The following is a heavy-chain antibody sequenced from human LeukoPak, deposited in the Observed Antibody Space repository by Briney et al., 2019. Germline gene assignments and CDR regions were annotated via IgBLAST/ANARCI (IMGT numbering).Heavy chain of an antibody. J-gene: IGHJ3*01. CDR2: ISHDGNNK. CDR1: GFTFSSYA. V-gene: IGHV3-30*04. Sequence: PGGSLRLSCAASGFTFSSYAMHWVRQAPGKGLEWVAVISHDGNNKNYADSVKGRFTISRDNSKNTLYLQMNSLRVEDTAVYYCSRDGGFWGRLVVVPLAKDDAFDFWGQGTVVTVSS. D-gene: IGHD2-15*01. CDR3: SRDGGFWGRLVVVPLAKDDAFDF.